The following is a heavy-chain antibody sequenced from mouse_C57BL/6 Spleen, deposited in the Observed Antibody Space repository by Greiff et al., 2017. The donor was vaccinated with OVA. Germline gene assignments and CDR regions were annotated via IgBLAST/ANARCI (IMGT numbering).Heavy chain of an antibody. J-gene: IGHJ4*01. CDR1: GFTFSNYW. D-gene: IGHD2-3*01. CDR2: IRLKSDNYAT. CDR3: SRGLLRAMDY. Sequence: EVKLEESGGGLVQPGGSMKLSCVASGFTFSNYWMNWVRQSPEKGLEWVAQIRLKSDNYATHYAESVKGRFTISRDDSKSRVYLQMNNLRAEDTGIYYCSRGLLRAMDYWGQGTSVTVSS. V-gene: IGHV6-3*01.